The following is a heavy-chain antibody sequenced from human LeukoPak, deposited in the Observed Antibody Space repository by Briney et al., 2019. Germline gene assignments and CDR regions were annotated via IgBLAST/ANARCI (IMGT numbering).Heavy chain of an antibody. CDR3: ARGGLKGYDILGRDFDI. D-gene: IGHD3-9*01. CDR2: IIPIFGTA. V-gene: IGHV1-69*13. J-gene: IGHJ3*02. Sequence: ASVKVSCKASGYTFTRHYMHWVRQAPGQGLEWMGGIIPIFGTANYAQKFQGRVTITADESTSTAYMELSSLRSEDTAVYYCARGGLKGYDILGRDFDIWGQGTMVTVSS. CDR1: GYTFTRHY.